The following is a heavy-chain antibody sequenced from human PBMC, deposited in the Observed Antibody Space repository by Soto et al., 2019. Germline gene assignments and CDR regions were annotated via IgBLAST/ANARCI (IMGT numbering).Heavy chain of an antibody. CDR3: VLLPPPGSSGYDYYYYYMDV. CDR1: GFTVSSNY. D-gene: IGHD6-13*01. V-gene: IGHV3-66*01. J-gene: IGHJ6*03. CDR2: IYSGGST. Sequence: PGGSLRLSCAASGFTVSSNYMSWARQAPGKGLEWVSVIYSGGSTYYADSVKGRFTISRDNSKNTLYLQMNSLRAEDTAAYYCVLLPPPGSSGYDYYYYYMDVWGKGTTVTVSS.